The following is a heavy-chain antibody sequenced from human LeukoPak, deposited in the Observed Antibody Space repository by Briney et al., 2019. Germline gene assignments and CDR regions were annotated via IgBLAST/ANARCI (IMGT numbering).Heavy chain of an antibody. D-gene: IGHD6-13*01. Sequence: RASETLSLTCTISGGSISSSSYYWGWIRQPPGKGLEWIGSIYYSGSTYYNPSLKSRVTISVDTSKNQFSLKLSSVTAADTAVYYCARTAYPYRIAAAGTWAASTGGKTAPATNWFDPWGQGTLVTVSS. CDR1: GGSISSSSYY. CDR2: IYYSGST. J-gene: IGHJ5*02. V-gene: IGHV4-39*01. CDR3: ARTAYPYRIAAAGTWAASTGGKTAPATNWFDP.